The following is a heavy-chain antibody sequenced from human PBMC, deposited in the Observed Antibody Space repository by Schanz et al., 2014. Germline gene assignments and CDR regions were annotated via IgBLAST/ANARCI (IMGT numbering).Heavy chain of an antibody. CDR1: GFTFSTYW. D-gene: IGHD3-10*01. Sequence: EVQLVESGGGLVQPGGSLRLSCAASGFTFSTYWMSWVRQAPGKGLEWVANIKQDESERSYVDSVKGRFTISRDNAKNSLYLQMNSLRVEDTAVYYCAREDMLRGIRAFDIWGRGTLVTVSS. CDR2: IKQDESER. V-gene: IGHV3-7*01. J-gene: IGHJ2*01. CDR3: AREDMLRGIRAFDI.